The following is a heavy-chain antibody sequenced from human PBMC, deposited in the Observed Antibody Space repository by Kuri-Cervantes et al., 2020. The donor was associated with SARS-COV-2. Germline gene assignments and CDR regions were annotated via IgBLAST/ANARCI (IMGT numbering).Heavy chain of an antibody. D-gene: IGHD2-2*02. CDR2: IYYSGST. Sequence: SETLSLTCTVSGGSISSYYWSWIRQPPGKGLEWIGYIYYSGSTNYNPSLKSRVTISVDTSKNQFSLKLSSVTAADTAVYYCARGGGGYCSSTSCYSYYYMDVWGKGTTVTVSS. CDR3: ARGGGGYCSSTSCYSYYYMDV. J-gene: IGHJ6*03. V-gene: IGHV4-59*01. CDR1: GGSISSYY.